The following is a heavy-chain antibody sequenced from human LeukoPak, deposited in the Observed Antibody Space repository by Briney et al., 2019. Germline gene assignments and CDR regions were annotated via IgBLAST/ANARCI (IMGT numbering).Heavy chain of an antibody. CDR2: ISAYNGNT. Sequence: ASVKVSCKASGYTFTGYYMHWVRQAPGQGLEWMGWISAYNGNTNYAQKLQGRVTMTTDTSTSTAYMELRSLRSDDTAVYYCARDSPYGGNSFPSGPWGQGTLVTVSS. CDR1: GYTFTGYY. V-gene: IGHV1-18*04. J-gene: IGHJ5*02. D-gene: IGHD4-23*01. CDR3: ARDSPYGGNSFPSGP.